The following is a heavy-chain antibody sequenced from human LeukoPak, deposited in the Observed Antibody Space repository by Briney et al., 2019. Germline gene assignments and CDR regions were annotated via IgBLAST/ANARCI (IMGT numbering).Heavy chain of an antibody. J-gene: IGHJ3*02. CDR1: GYTFTGYY. CDR3: ARDLRFGESDSFDI. V-gene: IGHV1-2*04. Sequence: ASVKVSCKASGYTFTGYYRHWVRQAPGQGLEWMGWINPNSGDTNFAQKFQGWVTMTRDTSISTAYMELRRLKSDDTAVYYCARDLRFGESDSFDIWGQGTMVTVSS. D-gene: IGHD3-10*01. CDR2: INPNSGDT.